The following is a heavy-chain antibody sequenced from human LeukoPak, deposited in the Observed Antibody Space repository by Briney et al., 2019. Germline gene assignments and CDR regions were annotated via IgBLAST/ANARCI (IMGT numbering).Heavy chain of an antibody. D-gene: IGHD2-15*01. CDR1: GGSFSGYY. J-gene: IGHJ3*02. CDR2: IYYSGST. CDR3: ARVGCSGGSCYSGVVFDI. Sequence: SETLSLTCAVYGGSFSGYYWSWIRQPPGKGLEWIGYIYYSGSTNYNPSLKSRVTISVDTSRNQFSLKLSSVTAADTAVYYCARVGCSGGSCYSGVVFDIWGQGTMVTVSS. V-gene: IGHV4-59*01.